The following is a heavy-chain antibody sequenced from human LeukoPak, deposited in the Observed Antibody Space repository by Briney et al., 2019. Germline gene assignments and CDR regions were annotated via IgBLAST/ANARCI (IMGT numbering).Heavy chain of an antibody. Sequence: GGSLRLSCAASGFTFNNYAMTWVRQAPGKGLEWVAVIWYDGSNKYYADSVKGRFTISRDNSKSTLYLQMNSLRAEDTAVYYCARDLRQYDFWSGYSSGNWFDPWGQGTLVTVSS. CDR3: ARDLRQYDFWSGYSSGNWFDP. CDR2: IWYDGSNK. J-gene: IGHJ5*02. CDR1: GFTFNNYA. D-gene: IGHD3-3*01. V-gene: IGHV3-33*08.